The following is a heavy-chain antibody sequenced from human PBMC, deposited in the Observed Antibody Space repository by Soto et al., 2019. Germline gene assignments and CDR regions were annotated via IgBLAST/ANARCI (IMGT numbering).Heavy chain of an antibody. CDR2: ISYDGSNK. Sequence: GGSLRLSCAASGFTFSSYAMHWVRQAPGKGLEWVAVISYDGSNKYYADSVKGRFTISRDNSKNTLYLQMNSLRAEDTAVYYCARATMIVVVITPVDYWGQGTLVTVSS. CDR3: ARATMIVVVITPVDY. D-gene: IGHD3-22*01. J-gene: IGHJ4*02. V-gene: IGHV3-30-3*01. CDR1: GFTFSSYA.